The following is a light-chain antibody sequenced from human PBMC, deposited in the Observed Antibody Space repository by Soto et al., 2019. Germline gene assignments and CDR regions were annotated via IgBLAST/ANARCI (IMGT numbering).Light chain of an antibody. J-gene: IGKJ2*01. CDR2: WAS. Sequence: DIVMTQSPDSLAVSLGERATINCKSSQSVLHTSNNKNYLAWNQQKPGQPPKLLIYWASTRESGVPDRFSGSGSGTDFTLTISSLQAEDVAVYYCQQYYSTPPPTFGQGTKLEIK. V-gene: IGKV4-1*01. CDR1: QSVLHTSNNKNY. CDR3: QQYYSTPPPT.